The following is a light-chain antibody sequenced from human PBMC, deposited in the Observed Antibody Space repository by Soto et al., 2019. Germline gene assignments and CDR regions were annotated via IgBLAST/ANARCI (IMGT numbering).Light chain of an antibody. CDR2: KAS. J-gene: IGKJ5*01. V-gene: IGKV1-5*03. CDR1: QSLSSW. Sequence: DIQMTQSPSTLSASVGDRVTITCRASQSLSSWLAWYQQKPGKAPKSLIYKASSLESGVPSRFSGSGSGTEFNLTISSLQPDDFATYYCQQYLSYPLTFGQGTRLEIK. CDR3: QQYLSYPLT.